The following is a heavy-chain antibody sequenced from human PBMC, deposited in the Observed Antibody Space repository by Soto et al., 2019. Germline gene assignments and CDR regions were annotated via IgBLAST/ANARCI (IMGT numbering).Heavy chain of an antibody. CDR2: ISGSGDST. Sequence: GGSLRLSCAASGSTFSSYAMSWVRQAPGKGLEWVSVISGSGDSTYYADSVKGRFTISRDNSKNTLYLQMNSLRAEDTAVYYCARELAYCSGGSCYMEGAFDIRGQGTMVTVSS. CDR1: GSTFSSYA. V-gene: IGHV3-23*01. CDR3: ARELAYCSGGSCYMEGAFDI. J-gene: IGHJ3*02. D-gene: IGHD2-15*01.